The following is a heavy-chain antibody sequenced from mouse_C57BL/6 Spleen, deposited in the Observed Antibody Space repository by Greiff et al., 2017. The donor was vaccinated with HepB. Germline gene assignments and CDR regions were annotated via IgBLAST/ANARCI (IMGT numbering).Heavy chain of an antibody. CDR1: GFTFSNYW. V-gene: IGHV6-3*01. CDR2: IRLKSDNYAT. CDR3: TGTYYGSSYLYWYFDV. J-gene: IGHJ1*03. D-gene: IGHD1-1*01. Sequence: EVQLQQSGGGLVQPGGSMKLSCVASGFTFSNYWMNWVRQSPEKGLEWVAQIRLKSDNYATHYAESVKGRFTISRDDSKSSVYLQMNNLRAEDTGIYYCTGTYYGSSYLYWYFDVWGTGTTVTVSS.